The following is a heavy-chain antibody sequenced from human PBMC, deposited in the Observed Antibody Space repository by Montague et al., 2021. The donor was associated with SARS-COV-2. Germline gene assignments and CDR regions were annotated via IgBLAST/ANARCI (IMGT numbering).Heavy chain of an antibody. D-gene: IGHD3-3*01. CDR1: GFTFSSYS. V-gene: IGHV3-21*01. Sequence: SLRLSCAASGFTFSSYSMNWVRQAPGKGLEWVSSISSSSSYIYYADSVKGRFTISRDNAKNSLYLQMNSLRAEDTAVYYYAEDPGSDYDFWSGYYFEYYYGMDVWGQGTTVTVSS. CDR2: ISSSSSYI. J-gene: IGHJ6*02. CDR3: AEDPGSDYDFWSGYYFEYYYGMDV.